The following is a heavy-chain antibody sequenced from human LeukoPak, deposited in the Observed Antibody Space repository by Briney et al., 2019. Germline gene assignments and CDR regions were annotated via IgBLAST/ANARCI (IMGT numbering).Heavy chain of an antibody. CDR1: GGSITSGEHY. Sequence: PSQTLSLTCTVSGGSITSGEHYCSWIRQPPGKGLEWIGSIYYSGSTYYNPSLKSRVTISVDTSKNQFSLKLSSVTAADTAVYYCASPSVGGYSSSGLWGYYYYGMDVWGQGTTVTVSS. CDR2: IYYSGST. D-gene: IGHD6-6*01. V-gene: IGHV4-39*01. J-gene: IGHJ6*02. CDR3: ASPSVGGYSSSGLWGYYYYGMDV.